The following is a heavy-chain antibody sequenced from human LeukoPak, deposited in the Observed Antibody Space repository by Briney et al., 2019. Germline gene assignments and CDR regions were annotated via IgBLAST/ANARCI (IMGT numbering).Heavy chain of an antibody. D-gene: IGHD6-6*01. Sequence: AGGSLRLSCTASGFTFGDYAMSWVRQAPGEGLEWVGFIRSKAYGGTTEYAASVKGRFTISRDDSKSIAYLQMNSLKTEDTAVYYCAQSSIASSYYFDYWGQGTLVTVSS. V-gene: IGHV3-49*04. CDR3: AQSSIASSYYFDY. J-gene: IGHJ4*02. CDR1: GFTFGDYA. CDR2: IRSKAYGGTT.